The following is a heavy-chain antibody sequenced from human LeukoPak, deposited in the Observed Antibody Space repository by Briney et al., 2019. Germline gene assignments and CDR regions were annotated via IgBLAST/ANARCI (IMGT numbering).Heavy chain of an antibody. CDR2: IKQDGSEK. D-gene: IGHD3-3*01. CDR3: AKLGDPTPYDFWSGYYQGYFDY. V-gene: IGHV3-7*01. Sequence: GGSLRLSCAASGFTFSSYWMSWVRQAPGKGLEWVANIKQDGSEKYYVDSLKGRFTISRDNAKNSLYLQMNSLTADDTAMYYCAKLGDPTPYDFWSGYYQGYFDYWGQGTLVTVSS. CDR1: GFTFSSYW. J-gene: IGHJ4*02.